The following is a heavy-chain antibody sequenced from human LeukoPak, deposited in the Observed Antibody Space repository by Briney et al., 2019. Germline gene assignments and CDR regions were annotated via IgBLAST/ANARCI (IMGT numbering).Heavy chain of an antibody. CDR1: GRSFSGYY. Sequence: SETLSLTCAVYGRSFSGYYWSWIRQPPGKGLEWIGEINHSGSTNYNPSLKSRVTISQDTSKNQFSLKLSSVTAADTAVYYCARGGRHRRFDPWGQGALVTVSS. CDR2: INHSGST. V-gene: IGHV4-34*01. CDR3: ARGGRHRRFDP. J-gene: IGHJ5*02.